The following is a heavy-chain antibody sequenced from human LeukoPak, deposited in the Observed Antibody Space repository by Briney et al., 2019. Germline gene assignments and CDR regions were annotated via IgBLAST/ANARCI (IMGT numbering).Heavy chain of an antibody. CDR3: AREGSYGFDL. CDR1: GYIFTNYG. D-gene: IGHD4-17*01. CDR2: ISAYNGKT. V-gene: IGHV1-18*01. J-gene: IGHJ2*01. Sequence: ASVKVSCKTSGYIFTNYGISWVRQAPGEGLEWMGWISAYNGKTNSPQRLQGRVTMTTDTSTGTAYMELRSLRSDDTAVYYCAREGSYGFDLWGRGTLVTVSS.